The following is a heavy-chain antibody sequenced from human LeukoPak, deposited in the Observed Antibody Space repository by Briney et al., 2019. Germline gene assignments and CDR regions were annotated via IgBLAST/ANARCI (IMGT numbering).Heavy chain of an antibody. CDR1: GGSFSGYY. CDR2: INHSGST. D-gene: IGHD5-18*01. J-gene: IGHJ4*02. Sequence: SETLSLTCAVYGGSFSGYYWSWIRQPPGKGLEWIGEINHSGSTNYNPSLKSRVTISVGTSKNQFSLKLSSVTAADTAVYYCARGRDTPETAMGYFDYWGQGTLVTVSS. V-gene: IGHV4-34*01. CDR3: ARGRDTPETAMGYFDY.